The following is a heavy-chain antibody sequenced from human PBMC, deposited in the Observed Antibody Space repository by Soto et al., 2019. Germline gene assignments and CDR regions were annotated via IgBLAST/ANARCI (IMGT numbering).Heavy chain of an antibody. J-gene: IGHJ4*02. CDR2: ISASGGST. CDR3: AKVLSSGSYSGALEY. V-gene: IGHV3-23*01. Sequence: PGGSLRRTCVASGCSITSFAMSWVRQAPGKGLEWASAISASGGSTYADSVKGRFTISRDNSKNTLYLQMNSLRVEDTAVYYCAKVLSSGSYSGALEYWGQGALVTVS. D-gene: IGHD1-26*01. CDR1: GCSITSFA.